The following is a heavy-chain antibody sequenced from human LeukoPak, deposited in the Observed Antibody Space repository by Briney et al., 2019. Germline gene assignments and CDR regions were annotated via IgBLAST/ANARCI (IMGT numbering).Heavy chain of an antibody. Sequence: ASARVSCKASGYSFSDFYIHWVRQAPGQGLEWMGWINPKSGATTYAERFRGRVTMTRATSVNTVYLELTSLYSDDTAVFYCARDYSDGYNRRDAFDIWGQGTTLIVSS. CDR1: GYSFSDFY. J-gene: IGHJ3*02. D-gene: IGHD5-18*01. CDR3: ARDYSDGYNRRDAFDI. CDR2: INPKSGAT. V-gene: IGHV1-2*02.